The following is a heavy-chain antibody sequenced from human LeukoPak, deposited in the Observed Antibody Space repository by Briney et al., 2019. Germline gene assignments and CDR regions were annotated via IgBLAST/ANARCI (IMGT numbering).Heavy chain of an antibody. CDR2: IYYSGST. CDR3: ARERVFADYYGPGSPFVYGMDV. V-gene: IGHV4-59*01. D-gene: IGHD3-10*01. Sequence: PSETLSLTCTVSGGSISSCYWSWIRQPPGKGLEWIGYIYYSGSTNYNPSLKSRVTISVDTSKNQFSLKLSSVTAADTAVYYCARERVFADYYGPGSPFVYGMDVWGKGTTVTVSS. J-gene: IGHJ6*04. CDR1: GGSISSCY.